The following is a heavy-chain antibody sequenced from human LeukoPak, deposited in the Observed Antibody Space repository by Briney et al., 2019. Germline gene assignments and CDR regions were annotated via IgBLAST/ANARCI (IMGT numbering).Heavy chain of an antibody. J-gene: IGHJ6*02. V-gene: IGHV4-59*01. CDR2: IYYSGST. Sequence: SQTLSLTCTVSGGSISSYYWSWIRQPPGKGLEWIGYIYYSGSTNYNPSLKSRVTISVDTSKNQFSLKLSSVTAADTAVYYCARGPTYGMDAWGQGTTVTVSS. CDR3: ARGPTYGMDA. CDR1: GGSISSYY.